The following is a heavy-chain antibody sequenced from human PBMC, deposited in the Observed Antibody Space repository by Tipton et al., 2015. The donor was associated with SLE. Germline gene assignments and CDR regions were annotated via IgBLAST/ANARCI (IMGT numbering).Heavy chain of an antibody. CDR3: ARGGELEN. CDR1: GGSISSYY. Sequence: LRLSCTVSGGSISSYYWSWIRQPAGKGLDWIGRIYTSGSTKYNPSLKSRVTISADTSKNQFSLKLSSVTAAETAVYYCARGGELENWGQGTLVTVSS. J-gene: IGHJ1*01. D-gene: IGHD1-1*01. CDR2: IYTSGST. V-gene: IGHV4-4*07.